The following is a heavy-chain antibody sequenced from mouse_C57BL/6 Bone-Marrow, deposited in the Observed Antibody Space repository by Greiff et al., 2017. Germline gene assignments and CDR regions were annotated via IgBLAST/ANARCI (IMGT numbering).Heavy chain of an antibody. CDR2: IYPRSGNT. Sequence: QVQLQQSGAELARPGASVKLSCKASGYTFTSYGISWVKQRTGQGLEWIGEIYPRSGNTYYNEKFKGKATLTADKSSSTAYMELRSLTSEDSAVYFCARVDGYQAGFAYWGQGTLVTVSA. V-gene: IGHV1-81*01. CDR1: GYTFTSYG. D-gene: IGHD2-3*01. CDR3: ARVDGYQAGFAY. J-gene: IGHJ3*01.